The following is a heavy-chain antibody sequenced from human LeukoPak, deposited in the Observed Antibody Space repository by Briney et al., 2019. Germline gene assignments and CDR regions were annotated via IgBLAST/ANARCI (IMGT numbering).Heavy chain of an antibody. CDR3: ASLGPILKTRRVGKFDP. J-gene: IGHJ5*02. CDR1: GGSISSGSYY. Sequence: PSETLSLTCTVSGGSISSGSYYWSWIRQHPGKGLEWIGSISDSGSTYYNPSLKSRVTISVDTSKNQFSLKLSSVTAADTAVYYCASLGPILKTRRVGKFDPWGQGTLVTVSS. D-gene: IGHD3-3*01. CDR2: ISDSGST. V-gene: IGHV4-31*03.